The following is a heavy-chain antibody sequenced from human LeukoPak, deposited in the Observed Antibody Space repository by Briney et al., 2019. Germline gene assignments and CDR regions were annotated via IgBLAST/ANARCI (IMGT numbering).Heavy chain of an antibody. CDR3: ARSRSYYFDY. J-gene: IGHJ4*02. V-gene: IGHV3-43*02. CDR1: GFTFDDYA. CDR2: ISGDGGST. D-gene: IGHD1-26*01. Sequence: GGSLRLSCAASGFTFDDYAMHWVRQAPGKGLEWVSLISGDGGSTYYADSVKGRFTISRDNAKNSLYLQMNSLRAEDTALYFCARSRSYYFDYWGQGTLVTVSS.